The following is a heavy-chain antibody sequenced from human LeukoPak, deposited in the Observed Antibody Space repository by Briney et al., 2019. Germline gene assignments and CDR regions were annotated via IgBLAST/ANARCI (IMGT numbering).Heavy chain of an antibody. CDR1: GGSISSSSYY. Sequence: SETLSLTCTVSGGSISSSSYYWGWIRQPPGKGLEWIGSIYYSGSTYYNPSLKSRVTISVDTSKNQFSLKLSSVTAADTAVYYCARSTRDEVVILHEDAFDIWGQGTMVTVSS. V-gene: IGHV4-39*01. J-gene: IGHJ3*02. CDR3: ARSTRDEVVILHEDAFDI. CDR2: IYYSGST. D-gene: IGHD2-21*01.